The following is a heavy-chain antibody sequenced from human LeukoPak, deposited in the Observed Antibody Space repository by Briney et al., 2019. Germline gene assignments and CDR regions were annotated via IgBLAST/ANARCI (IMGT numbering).Heavy chain of an antibody. J-gene: IGHJ3*02. CDR1: RFTFSSYW. CDR2: INSDGSTT. CDR3: TRDGGYYGSGTGAFDI. V-gene: IGHV3-74*01. Sequence: PGGSLRLSCAASRFTFSSYWMHWVRQAPGKGLVWVSRINSDGSTTTYADPVKGRFTVSRDNAKNTLYLQMNSLRAEDTAVYYCTRDGGYYGSGTGAFDIWGQGTMVTVSS. D-gene: IGHD3-10*01.